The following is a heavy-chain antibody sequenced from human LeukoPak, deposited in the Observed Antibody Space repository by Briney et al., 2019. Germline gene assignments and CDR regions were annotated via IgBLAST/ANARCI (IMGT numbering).Heavy chain of an antibody. CDR1: GYIFTGYY. Sequence: ASVKVSCKASGYIFTGYYMHWVRQAPGQGLEWMGWINPNSGGTNYAQKFQGRVTMTRDTSISTAYMELSSLRSEDTAVYYCARKLGGQYYFDYWGQGTLVTVSS. CDR3: ARKLGGQYYFDY. V-gene: IGHV1-2*02. J-gene: IGHJ4*02. CDR2: INPNSGGT. D-gene: IGHD3-16*01.